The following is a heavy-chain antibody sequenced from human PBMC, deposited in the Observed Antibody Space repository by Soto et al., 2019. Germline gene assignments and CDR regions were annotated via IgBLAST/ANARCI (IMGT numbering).Heavy chain of an antibody. Sequence: SETLSLTCTVSGGSISSYYWSWIRQPPGKGLEWIGYIYYSGSTNYNPSLKSRVTISVDTSKNQFSLKLSSVTAADTAVYYCARSSVGYYDSSGYPNWFDPWGQGTPVTVSS. V-gene: IGHV4-59*01. CDR2: IYYSGST. J-gene: IGHJ5*02. CDR3: ARSSVGYYDSSGYPNWFDP. D-gene: IGHD3-22*01. CDR1: GGSISSYY.